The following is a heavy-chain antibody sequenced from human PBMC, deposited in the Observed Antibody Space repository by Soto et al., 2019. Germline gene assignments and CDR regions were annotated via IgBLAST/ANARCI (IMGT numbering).Heavy chain of an antibody. CDR1: GFTFSDSA. CDR3: FRQGDSGPHWYFDI. J-gene: IGHJ2*01. D-gene: IGHD2-21*02. Sequence: EVQLVESGGGLVQPGGSLKLSCAASGFTFSDSAMHWVRQASGKGLEWVGRIRNKANSYATAYAASVKGRFTISRDDSKHTAYLEMNSMNKEDTAVYSCFRQGDSGPHWYFDIWGHGNLVTVSA. CDR2: IRNKANSYAT. V-gene: IGHV3-73*02.